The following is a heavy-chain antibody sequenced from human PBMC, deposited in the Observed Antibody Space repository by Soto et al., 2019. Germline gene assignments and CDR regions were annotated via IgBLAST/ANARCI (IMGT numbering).Heavy chain of an antibody. V-gene: IGHV2-5*01. J-gene: IGHJ6*02. CDR3: AXKLRYLXAMDV. CDR2: IYWNDDK. D-gene: IGHD3-9*01. Sequence: SGPTLVNPTQTLTLTCSFSGFSLTTGGVAVGWIRQLPGKALEWLALIYWNDDKRYSPSLKNRLTVTKDTSKNQVVLTLTNMDPVDTATYYCAXKLRYLXAMDVWGQGTTVTVSS. CDR1: GFSLTTGGVA.